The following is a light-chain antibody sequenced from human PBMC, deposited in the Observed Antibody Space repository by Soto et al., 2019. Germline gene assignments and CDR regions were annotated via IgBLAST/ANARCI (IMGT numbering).Light chain of an antibody. CDR1: LSVSSSY. CDR3: QQYGSSPMFT. Sequence: EIALTQSPGTLSLSPGERATLSCRASLSVSSSYLAWYQQKPGQAPRLLIYGASSRATGIPDRFSGSGSGTDFTLTISRLAPEDVAVYYCQQYGSSPMFTFGQGTKLEIK. V-gene: IGKV3-20*01. CDR2: GAS. J-gene: IGKJ2*01.